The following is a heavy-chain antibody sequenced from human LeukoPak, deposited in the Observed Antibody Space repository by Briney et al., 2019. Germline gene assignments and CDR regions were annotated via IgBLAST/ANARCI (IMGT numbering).Heavy chain of an antibody. CDR1: GFTFSNFG. D-gene: IGHD6-13*01. Sequence: PGGSLRLSCAASGFTFSNFGMSWVRQAPGKGLEWVSGISGNGGSTNYADSVKGRFTISRDNSKNTLYLLMDSLRAEDTAIYYCATHRYTSSAYYFLQWGQGTLVTVSS. CDR3: ATHRYTSSAYYFLQ. J-gene: IGHJ1*01. CDR2: ISGNGGST. V-gene: IGHV3-23*01.